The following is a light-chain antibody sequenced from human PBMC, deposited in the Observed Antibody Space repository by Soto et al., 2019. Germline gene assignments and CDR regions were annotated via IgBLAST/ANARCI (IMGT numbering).Light chain of an antibody. Sequence: QSVLTQPPSASGTPGQSVTIACSGISSNIGSNPVNWSQQLPGTAPKLLIYSNNRRPSGVPDRFSGSKSDTSASLAISGLQSEDEGDYYCAAWDDSLNVYVFGTGTKVTVL. J-gene: IGLJ1*01. V-gene: IGLV1-44*01. CDR3: AAWDDSLNVYV. CDR2: SNN. CDR1: SSNIGSNP.